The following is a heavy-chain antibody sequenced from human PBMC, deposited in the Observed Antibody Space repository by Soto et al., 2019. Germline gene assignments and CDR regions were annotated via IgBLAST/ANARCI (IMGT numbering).Heavy chain of an antibody. D-gene: IGHD6-19*01. CDR2: IIPILGIA. V-gene: IGHV1-69*02. CDR3: ARGSSGARGAFDI. CDR1: GGTFSSYT. J-gene: IGHJ3*02. Sequence: QVQLVQSGAEVKKPGSSVKVSCKASGGTFSSYTISWVRQAPGQGLEWMGRIIPILGIANYAQKFQGRVTITADKSTSTAYMELSSLRSEDTAVYYWARGSSGARGAFDIWGQGTMVTVSS.